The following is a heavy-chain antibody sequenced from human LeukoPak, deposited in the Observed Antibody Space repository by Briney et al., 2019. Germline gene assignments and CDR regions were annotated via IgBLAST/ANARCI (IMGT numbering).Heavy chain of an antibody. V-gene: IGHV4-30-2*01. Sequence: PSRTLSLTCTVSGGSISSGGYYLSWIRQPPGKGLEWIGYIHHSGSTCYNPSLKSRVTISVDRSKNQFSLKLSSVNAADTAVYYCMRGGIGYDSDYWGQGTLVTVSS. CDR3: MRGGIGYDSDY. CDR1: GGSISSGGYY. J-gene: IGHJ4*02. CDR2: IHHSGST. D-gene: IGHD5-12*01.